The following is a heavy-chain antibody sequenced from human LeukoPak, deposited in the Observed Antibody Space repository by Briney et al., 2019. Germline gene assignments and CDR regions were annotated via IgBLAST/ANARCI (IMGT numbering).Heavy chain of an antibody. CDR3: ASHIVVVTATLYNWFDP. J-gene: IGHJ5*02. CDR2: INNSGST. V-gene: IGHV4-34*01. CDR1: GGSFSGYY. Sequence: SETLSLTCAVYGGSFSGYYWSWIRQPPGKGLEWIGEINNSGSTNYNPSLKSRVTISVDTSKNQFSLKLSSVTAADTAVYYCASHIVVVTATLYNWFDPWGQGTLVTVSS. D-gene: IGHD2-21*02.